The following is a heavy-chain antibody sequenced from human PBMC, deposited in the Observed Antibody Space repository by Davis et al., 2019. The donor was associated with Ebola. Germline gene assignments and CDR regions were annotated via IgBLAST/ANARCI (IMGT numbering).Heavy chain of an antibody. J-gene: IGHJ5*02. V-gene: IGHV3-30-3*01. CDR1: GSTFSSYA. CDR2: ISYDGSNK. D-gene: IGHD3-3*01. CDR3: ARDGILGDFWSGYLGP. Sequence: GESLKISCAASGSTFSSYAMHWVRQAPGKGLEWVAVISYDGSNKYYADSVKGRFTISRDNSKNTLYLQMNSLRAEDTAVYYCARDGILGDFWSGYLGPWGQGTLVTVSS.